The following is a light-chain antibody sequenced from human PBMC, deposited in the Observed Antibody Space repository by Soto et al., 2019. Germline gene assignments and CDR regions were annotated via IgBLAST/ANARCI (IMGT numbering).Light chain of an antibody. J-gene: IGKJ2*01. CDR1: QSVSSSS. V-gene: IGKV3-20*01. CDR3: QVSGRSALYT. CDR2: GAS. Sequence: EIVLTQSPGTLSLSPGERATLSCRASQSVSSSSLAWYQQKRGQDPRLLIYGASSRATGIPDRFSGGGSGTDFTLNISRLEPDDFAVYCCQVSGRSALYTFGQGTRFEIK.